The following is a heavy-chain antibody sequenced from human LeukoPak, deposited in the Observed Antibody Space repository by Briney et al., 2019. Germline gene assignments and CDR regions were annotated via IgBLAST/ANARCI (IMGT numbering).Heavy chain of an antibody. J-gene: IGHJ5*02. Sequence: GGSLRLSCAAAGFTFSSYAMRWVRQVAGKGLEWVSGISGSGESKFYADSVKGRFTVSRDNSKNTLYLQMNSLRVEDTAVYYCTRGGYNWDTDAGWFDPWGLGTLVTVSS. V-gene: IGHV3-23*01. CDR2: ISGSGESK. CDR3: TRGGYNWDTDAGWFDP. CDR1: GFTFSSYA. D-gene: IGHD1/OR15-1a*01.